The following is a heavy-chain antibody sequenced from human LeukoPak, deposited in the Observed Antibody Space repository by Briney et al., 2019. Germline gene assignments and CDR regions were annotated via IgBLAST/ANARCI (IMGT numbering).Heavy chain of an antibody. CDR1: GFLFSSYG. J-gene: IGHJ4*02. D-gene: IGHD3-3*01. Sequence: GGSLRLSCAASGFLFSSYGMHWVRQAPGKGLEWVAFIQHDGSSENYADSVKGRFTISRDDSKNTVYLQMNSPRVEDTAVYYCAKDWDFWSALDYWGQGNLVTVSS. CDR3: AKDWDFWSALDY. CDR2: IQHDGSSE. V-gene: IGHV3-30*02.